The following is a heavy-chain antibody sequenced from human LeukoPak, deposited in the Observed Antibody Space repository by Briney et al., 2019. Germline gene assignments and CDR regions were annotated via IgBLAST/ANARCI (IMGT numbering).Heavy chain of an antibody. D-gene: IGHD2-8*01. J-gene: IGHJ3*02. CDR1: GVSISSYY. V-gene: IGHV4-59*01. Sequence: PSETLSLTCSVSGVSISSYYWSWIRQPPGKGLEWIGYIYYTGISDYTPSLKRRVTISLDTSKNQFSLRLTSMTPADTAVYYCARFYASPLSAFAIWGQGTVVTVSS. CDR2: IYYTGIS. CDR3: ARFYASPLSAFAI.